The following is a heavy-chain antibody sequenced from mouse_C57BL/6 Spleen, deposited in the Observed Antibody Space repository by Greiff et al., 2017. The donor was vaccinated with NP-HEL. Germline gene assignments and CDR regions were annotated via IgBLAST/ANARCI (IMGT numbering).Heavy chain of an antibody. CDR2: ISDGGSYT. CDR3: ARDRDYFYLDY. J-gene: IGHJ2*01. CDR1: GFTFSSYA. Sequence: EVQRVESGGGLVKPGGSLKLSCAASGFTFSSYAMSWVRQTPEKRLEWVATISDGGSYTYYPDNVKGRFTISRDNAKNNLYLQMSHLKSEDTAMYYCARDRDYFYLDYWGQCTTLTVAS. V-gene: IGHV5-4*01. D-gene: IGHD2-13*01.